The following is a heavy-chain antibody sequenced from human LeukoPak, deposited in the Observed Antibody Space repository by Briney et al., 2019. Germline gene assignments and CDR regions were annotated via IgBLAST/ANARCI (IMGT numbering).Heavy chain of an antibody. CDR2: IYHGGST. D-gene: IGHD1-7*01. Sequence: SETLSLTCAVSGYSISSGYYWGWIRQPPGKGLEWIGSIYHGGSTYYNPSLKSRVTISVDTSKNQFSLKLSSVTAADTAVYYCASTGTTALFDYWGQGTLVTVSS. CDR3: ASTGTTALFDY. V-gene: IGHV4-38-2*01. CDR1: GYSISSGYY. J-gene: IGHJ4*02.